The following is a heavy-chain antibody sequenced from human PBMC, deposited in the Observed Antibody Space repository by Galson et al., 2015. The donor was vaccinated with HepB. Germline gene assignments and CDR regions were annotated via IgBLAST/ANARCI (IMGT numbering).Heavy chain of an antibody. CDR2: IKEDGSVK. V-gene: IGHV3-7*01. CDR3: ARDKNYYYGGGWYHAFEM. Sequence: SLRLSCAASGFTFNIYWMTWVRQAPGKGLEWVANIKEDGSVKYYVDSVKGRFTISRDNANNSLYLQMNSLRVEDTAEYYCARDKNYYYGGGWYHAFEMWGQGTMVTVSS. D-gene: IGHD6-13*01. J-gene: IGHJ3*02. CDR1: GFTFNIYW.